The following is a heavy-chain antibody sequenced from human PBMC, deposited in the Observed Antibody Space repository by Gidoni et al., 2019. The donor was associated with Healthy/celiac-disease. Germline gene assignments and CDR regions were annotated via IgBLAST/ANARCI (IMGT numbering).Heavy chain of an antibody. CDR2: IYYSGST. CDR3: ARSIIGGVIVNNPPRYFDY. J-gene: IGHJ4*02. CDR1: GGSISSSRYY. V-gene: IGHV4-39*07. D-gene: IGHD3-16*02. Sequence: QLQLQESGPGLVKPSETLSLTCTVSGGSISSSRYYWGWIRQPPGKGLEWIGSIYYSGSTYYNPSLKSRVTISVDTSKNQFSLKLSSGTAADTAVYYCARSIIGGVIVNNPPRYFDYWGQGTLVTVSS.